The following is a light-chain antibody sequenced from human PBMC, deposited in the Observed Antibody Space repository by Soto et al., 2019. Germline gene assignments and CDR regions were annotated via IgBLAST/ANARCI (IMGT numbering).Light chain of an antibody. J-gene: IGKJ5*01. Sequence: AIRLTQSPSSLSASVGDRVTITCRESQVIRGALAWYQQKPGKVPKFLIFDVSTLQSGVPSRFSGSGSGTDFTLTISSLQPEDFGTYYCQQFNTYPITCGQGTRLEIK. CDR3: QQFNTYPIT. CDR1: QVIRGA. CDR2: DVS. V-gene: IGKV1-13*02.